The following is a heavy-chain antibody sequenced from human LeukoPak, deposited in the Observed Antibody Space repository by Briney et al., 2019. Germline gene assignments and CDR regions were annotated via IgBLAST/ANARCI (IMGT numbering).Heavy chain of an antibody. V-gene: IGHV3-66*01. D-gene: IGHD6-19*01. J-gene: IGHJ6*03. CDR1: GFTVSSNY. CDR2: IYSGGST. Sequence: GGSLRLSCAASGFTVSSNYMSWVRQAPGKGLEWVSVIYSGGSTYYADSVKGRFTISRDNSKNTLYLQMNSLRAEDTAVYYCARVSYSSGSNYYYYYMDVWGKGTTVTISS. CDR3: ARVSYSSGSNYYYYYMDV.